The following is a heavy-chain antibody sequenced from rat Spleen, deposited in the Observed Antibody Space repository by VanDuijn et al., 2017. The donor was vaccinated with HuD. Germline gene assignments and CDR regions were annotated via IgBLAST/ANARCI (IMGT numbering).Heavy chain of an antibody. J-gene: IGHJ2*01. CDR2: IIYDGSGT. CDR3: TRDGGIIRGFDY. CDR1: GFTFSDYS. Sequence: EVQLVESGGGLVQPGRSLKLSCAASGFTFSDYSMAWVRQAPKKGPEWVATIIYDGSGTYYRDSVRGRFTISRDNAKSTLYLQMNSLRSEDTATYYCTRDGGIIRGFDYWGQGVMVTVSS. D-gene: IGHD4-3*01. V-gene: IGHV5-17*01.